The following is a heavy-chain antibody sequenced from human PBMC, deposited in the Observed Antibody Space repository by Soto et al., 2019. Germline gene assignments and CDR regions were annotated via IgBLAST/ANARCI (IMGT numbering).Heavy chain of an antibody. V-gene: IGHV1-58*01. D-gene: IGHD1-26*01. CDR3: AALSVGATWDY. CDR2: IVVGSGNT. CDR1: GFTFTSSA. Sequence: QMQLAQSGPEVKKPGTSVKVSCKASGFTFTSSAVPWVRQARGQRLEWIGWIVVGSGNTNYAQKFQERVTITRDMSPSTAYMELSSLRSEDTAVYYCAALSVGATWDYWGQGTLVTVSS. J-gene: IGHJ4*02.